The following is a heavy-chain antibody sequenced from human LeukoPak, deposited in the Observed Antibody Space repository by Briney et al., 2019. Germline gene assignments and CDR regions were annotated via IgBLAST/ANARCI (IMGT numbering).Heavy chain of an antibody. CDR1: GGSISSYY. CDR3: ARESGIAAAGIGAFDI. V-gene: IGHV4-59*01. CDR2: IYYSGST. Sequence: SETLSLTCTVSGGSISSYYWSWIRQPPGKGLEWIGYIYYSGSTNYNPSLKSRVTISVDTSKNQFSLKLSSVTAADTAVYYCARESGIAAAGIGAFDIWGQGTMVTVSS. J-gene: IGHJ3*02. D-gene: IGHD6-13*01.